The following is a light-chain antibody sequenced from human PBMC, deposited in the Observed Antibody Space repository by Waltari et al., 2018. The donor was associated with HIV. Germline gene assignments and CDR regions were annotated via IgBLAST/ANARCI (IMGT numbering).Light chain of an antibody. CDR1: VVTKKY. CDR3: QVWDAKTEHVL. CDR2: KDS. J-gene: IGLJ2*01. V-gene: IGLV3-27*01. Sequence: SYELTQPSSVSVSPGQTARITCSGDVVTKKYARWFQQKPGQAPVLLIYKDSERPSGIPERFSGSSSGTTVTLTISGAQVEDEADYYCQVWDAKTEHVLFGGGTKLSVL.